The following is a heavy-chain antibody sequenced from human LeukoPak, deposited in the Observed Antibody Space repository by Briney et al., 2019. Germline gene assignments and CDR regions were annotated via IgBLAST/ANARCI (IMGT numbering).Heavy chain of an antibody. Sequence: GGSLRLSCAASGFTFSSYGMHWVRQAPGKGLEWVALIRYDGSNKYYADSVKGRFTISRDNSKNTLYLQMNSLRAEDTAVYYCAKVGTVVVVIARGEAFDIWGQGTMVTVSS. J-gene: IGHJ3*02. V-gene: IGHV3-30*02. D-gene: IGHD2-21*01. CDR3: AKVGTVVVVIARGEAFDI. CDR1: GFTFSSYG. CDR2: IRYDGSNK.